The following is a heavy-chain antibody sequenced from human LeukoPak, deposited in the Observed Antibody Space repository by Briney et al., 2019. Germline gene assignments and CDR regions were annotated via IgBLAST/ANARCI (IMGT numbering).Heavy chain of an antibody. CDR1: GFTFDDYA. D-gene: IGHD6-13*01. CDR3: VKDGGRDTAADCY. CDR2: ILRNSGSI. Sequence: GGSLRLSCAASGFTFDDYAMHWVRQAPGKGLEWVSGILRNSGSIGYADSVKGRFTISRDDAKNSLYLQMNSLRAEDTALYYCVKDGGRDTAADCYWGKGTLVSVSS. J-gene: IGHJ4*02. V-gene: IGHV3-9*01.